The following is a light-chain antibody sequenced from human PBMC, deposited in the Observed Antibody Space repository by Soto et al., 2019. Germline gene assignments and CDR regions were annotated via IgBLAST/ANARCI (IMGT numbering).Light chain of an antibody. CDR1: ETIFKY. Sequence: DIQMIQSPATLSASVGDRITITCRASETIFKYVAWYQQTSGSAPNLLIYAASDLESGVPSRFSDSGSGTEFSLTIDNLQPNDSATYYCQHYNTRSIAFGGGTKVDVK. V-gene: IGKV1-5*01. J-gene: IGKJ4*01. CDR3: QHYNTRSIA. CDR2: AAS.